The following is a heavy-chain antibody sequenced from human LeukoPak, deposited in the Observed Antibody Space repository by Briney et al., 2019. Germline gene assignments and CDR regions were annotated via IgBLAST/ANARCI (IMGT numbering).Heavy chain of an antibody. CDR1: GGSISSYY. CDR3: ARRARDGFSAELDY. D-gene: IGHD5-24*01. Sequence: SETLSLTCTVSGGSISSYYWSWIRQPPGKGLERIGYIYYSGSTNYNPSLKSRVTISVDTSKNQFSLKLSSVTAADTAVYYCARRARDGFSAELDYWGQGTLVTVSS. V-gene: IGHV4-59*08. J-gene: IGHJ4*02. CDR2: IYYSGST.